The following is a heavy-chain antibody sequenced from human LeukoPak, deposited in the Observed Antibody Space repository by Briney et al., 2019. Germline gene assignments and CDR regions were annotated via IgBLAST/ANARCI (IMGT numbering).Heavy chain of an antibody. CDR1: GFTFSSYS. J-gene: IGHJ4*02. CDR2: ISGSGGST. CDR3: AKDRRTGGRYYDSSGYYTRGY. V-gene: IGHV3-23*01. Sequence: GSLRLSCAASGFTFSSYSMSWVRQAPGKGLEWVSAISGSGGSTYYADSVKGRFTISRDNSKNTLYLQMNSLRAEDTAVYYCAKDRRTGGRYYDSSGYYTRGYWGQGTLVTVSS. D-gene: IGHD3-22*01.